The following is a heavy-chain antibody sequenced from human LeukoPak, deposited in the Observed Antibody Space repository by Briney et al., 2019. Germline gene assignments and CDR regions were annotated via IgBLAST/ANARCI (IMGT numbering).Heavy chain of an antibody. Sequence: PSETLSLTCTVSGVSISSSNSYWGWIRQPPGKGLEWIGSIYYSGNTYYNASLKSQVSISIDTSKNQFSLKLSSVTAADTAVYYCARRLPIVATFFDYWGQGTLVTVSS. CDR2: IYYSGNT. J-gene: IGHJ4*02. CDR3: ARRLPIVATFFDY. CDR1: GVSISSSNSY. D-gene: IGHD5-12*01. V-gene: IGHV4-39*01.